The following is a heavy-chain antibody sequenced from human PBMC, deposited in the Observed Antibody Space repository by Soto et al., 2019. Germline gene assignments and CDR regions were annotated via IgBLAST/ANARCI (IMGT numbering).Heavy chain of an antibody. CDR2: ISWNSGSI. CDR1: GFTFDDYA. V-gene: IGHV3-9*01. Sequence: GGSLRLSCSASGFTFDDYAMHWVRQAPGKGLAWVSGISWNSGSIGYADSVKGRFTISRDNAQNSLYLQLNSLRAEDTALYYLANSMRDGGPSSGYYGIGVLQRRTRIAVAS. D-gene: IGHD3-10*01. J-gene: IGHJ6*01. CDR3: ANSMRDGGPSSGYYGIGV.